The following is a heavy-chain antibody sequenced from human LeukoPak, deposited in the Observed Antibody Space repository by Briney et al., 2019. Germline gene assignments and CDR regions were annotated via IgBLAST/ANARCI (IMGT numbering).Heavy chain of an antibody. V-gene: IGHV4-34*01. CDR2: INHSGST. Sequence: SETLSLTCAVYGGSFSGYYWSWLRQPPGKGLEWMGEINHSGSTNYNPSLTSRVTISVDTSKNQFSLKLSSVTAADTAVYYCARGHHRYSSSWYRYWGQGTLVTVSS. CDR3: ARGHHRYSSSWYRY. CDR1: GGSFSGYY. J-gene: IGHJ4*02. D-gene: IGHD6-13*01.